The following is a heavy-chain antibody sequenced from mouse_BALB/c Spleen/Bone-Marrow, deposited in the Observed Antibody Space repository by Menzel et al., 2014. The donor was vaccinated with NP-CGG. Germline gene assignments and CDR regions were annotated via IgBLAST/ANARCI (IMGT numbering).Heavy chain of an antibody. CDR3: ARSPIYYGNYGAMDY. V-gene: IGHV1S41*01. Sequence: DLVKPGASVKLSCKASGYTFTSYWINWIKQRPGQGLEWIGRIAPGSGSTYYNEMFKGKATLTVDTSSSTADIQLSSLSSEDSAVYFCARSPIYYGNYGAMDYWGQGTSVTVSS. CDR2: IAPGSGST. CDR1: GYTFTSYW. D-gene: IGHD2-1*01. J-gene: IGHJ4*01.